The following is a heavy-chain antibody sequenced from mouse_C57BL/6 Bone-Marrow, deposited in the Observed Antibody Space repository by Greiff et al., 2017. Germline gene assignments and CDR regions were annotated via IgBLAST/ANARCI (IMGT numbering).Heavy chain of an antibody. CDR3: ARSTNYFDY. CDR1: GYTFTSYG. J-gene: IGHJ2*01. V-gene: IGHV1-81*01. CDR2: IYPRSGNT. Sequence: VQLQQSGAELARPGASVKLSCTASGYTFTSYGISWVKQRTGQGLEWIGEIYPRSGNTYYNEKFKGKATLTADKSSSTAYMELRSLTSEDSAVYFCARSTNYFDYWGQGTTLTVSS.